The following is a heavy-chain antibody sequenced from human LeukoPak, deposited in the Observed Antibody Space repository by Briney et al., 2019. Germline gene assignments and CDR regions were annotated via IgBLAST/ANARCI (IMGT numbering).Heavy chain of an antibody. CDR2: IRYDGSNK. CDR1: GFTFSDLG. V-gene: IGHV3-30*02. CDR3: AKDYRDVDTAKVTIRAYYYYYMDV. J-gene: IGHJ6*03. Sequence: GESLRLSCAASGFTFSDLGMHWVRQAPGKGLEWVAFIRYDGSNKYYADSVKGRFTISRDNSKNTLYLQMNSLRAEDTAVYYCAKDYRDVDTAKVTIRAYYYYYMDVWGKGTTVTVSS. D-gene: IGHD5-18*01.